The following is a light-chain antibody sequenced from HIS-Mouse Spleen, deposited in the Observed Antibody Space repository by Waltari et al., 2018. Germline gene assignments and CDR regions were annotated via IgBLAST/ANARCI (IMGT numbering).Light chain of an antibody. CDR1: SSDVGGYNS. V-gene: IGLV2-8*01. CDR2: EVS. J-gene: IGLJ2*01. CDR3: SSYAGSNIVL. Sequence: QSALTQPPSASGSPGQSVTISCTGTSSDVGGYNSVSWYQQHPGKAPKLMIYEVSKRPSGVPDRFSGSKSGNTASLTVSGLQAEDEADYYCSSYAGSNIVLFGGGTKLTVL.